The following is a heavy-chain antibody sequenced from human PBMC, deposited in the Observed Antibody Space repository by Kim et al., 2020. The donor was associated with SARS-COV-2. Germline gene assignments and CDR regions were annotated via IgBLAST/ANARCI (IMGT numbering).Heavy chain of an antibody. Sequence: PSLKSRLTISVDTSKNQFSLKLSSVTAADTAVYYCARVYYESSGYYSFDYWGQGTLVTVSS. D-gene: IGHD3-22*01. CDR3: ARVYYESSGYYSFDY. J-gene: IGHJ4*02. V-gene: IGHV4-31*02.